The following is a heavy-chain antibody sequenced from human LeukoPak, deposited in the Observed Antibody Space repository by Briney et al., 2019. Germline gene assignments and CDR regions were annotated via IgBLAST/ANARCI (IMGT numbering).Heavy chain of an antibody. CDR2: TYYRSKWYN. D-gene: IGHD5-18*01. Sequence: SQTLSPTCAISGDSVSSNSAAWNWIRQSPSRRLEWLGRTYYRSKWYNEYAVSVKSRITINPDTSKNQFSLQLNSVTPEDTALYYCERGYSYGFDHWGQGTLVTVSS. V-gene: IGHV6-1*01. J-gene: IGHJ4*02. CDR1: GDSVSSNSAA. CDR3: ERGYSYGFDH.